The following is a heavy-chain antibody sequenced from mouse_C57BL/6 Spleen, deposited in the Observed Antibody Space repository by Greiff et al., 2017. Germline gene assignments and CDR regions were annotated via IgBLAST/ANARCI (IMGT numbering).Heavy chain of an antibody. CDR1: GFTFSDYG. J-gene: IGHJ3*01. Sequence: EVKVVESGGGLVKPGGSLELSCAASGFTFSDYGMHWVRQAPEKGLEWVAYISSGSSTIYYADTVKGRFTISRDNAKNTLFLQMTSLRSEDTAMYYCATYFWFAYWGQGTLVTVSA. CDR3: ATYFWFAY. CDR2: ISSGSSTI. D-gene: IGHD2-10*01. V-gene: IGHV5-17*01.